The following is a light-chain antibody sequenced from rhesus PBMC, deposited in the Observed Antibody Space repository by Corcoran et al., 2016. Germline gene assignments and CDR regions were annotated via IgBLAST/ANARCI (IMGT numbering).Light chain of an antibody. CDR2: KAS. J-gene: IGKJ4*01. V-gene: IGKV1-25*01. CDR1: QGISSF. CDR3: QQPHSYPLT. Sequence: DIQMTQSPSSLSASVGDRVTITCRASQGISSFLAWYQQKPGKAPTLLIYKASTLQRGDPSRFSGSGSGTDFTLTVSSLQPEDFATYFCQQPHSYPLTFGGGTKVEIK.